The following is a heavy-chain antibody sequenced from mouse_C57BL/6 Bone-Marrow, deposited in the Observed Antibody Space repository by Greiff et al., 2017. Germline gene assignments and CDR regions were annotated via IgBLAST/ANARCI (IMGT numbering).Heavy chain of an antibody. CDR3: ARPSPFAY. CDR1: GFTFSSYG. Sequence: EVQGVESGGDLVKPGGSLKLSCAASGFTFSSYGMSWVRQTPDKRLEWVATISSGGSYTYYPDSVKGRFTISRDNAKNTLYLQMSSLKSEDTAMYYGARPSPFAYWGQGTLVTVSA. CDR2: ISSGGSYT. V-gene: IGHV5-6*01. J-gene: IGHJ3*01. D-gene: IGHD6-2*01.